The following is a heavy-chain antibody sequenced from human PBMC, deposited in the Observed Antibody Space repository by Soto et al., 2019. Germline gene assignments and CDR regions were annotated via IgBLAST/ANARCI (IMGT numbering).Heavy chain of an antibody. J-gene: IGHJ4*02. CDR2: IRHDGSNK. CDR1: GFTFSSYG. Sequence: PGGSLRLSCAASGFTFSSYGMHWVRQAPGKGLKRVAPIRHDGSNKSSADPVKGRFTISRDNSQHTLYLQLHNLRAEDTAVYYCARDQKPKVVNLYFDYWGQGTLVTVSS. D-gene: IGHD2-21*01. CDR3: ARDQKPKVVNLYFDY. V-gene: IGHV3-33*04.